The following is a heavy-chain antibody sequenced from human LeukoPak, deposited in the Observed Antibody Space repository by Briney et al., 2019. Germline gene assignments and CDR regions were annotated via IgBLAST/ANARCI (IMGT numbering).Heavy chain of an antibody. Sequence: SETLSLTCAVYGGSFSGYYWSWIRQPPGKGLEWIGEINHSGGTNYNPSLKSRVTISVDTSKNQFSLKLSSVTAADTAVYYCARGRLEETTVTTTDDYWGQGTLVTVSS. J-gene: IGHJ4*02. D-gene: IGHD4-17*01. CDR1: GGSFSGYY. CDR2: INHSGGT. V-gene: IGHV4-34*01. CDR3: ARGRLEETTVTTTDDY.